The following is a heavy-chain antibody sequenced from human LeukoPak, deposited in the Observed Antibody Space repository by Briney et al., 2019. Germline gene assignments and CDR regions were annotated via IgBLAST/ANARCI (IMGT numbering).Heavy chain of an antibody. D-gene: IGHD3-16*01. Sequence: SETLSLTCTVSGGSISSYYWSWIRQPPGKGLEWIGYIYYSGSTNYNPSLKSRVTISVDTSKNQFSLKLSSVTAAGTAVYYCAGSGSYVWGSYGAPEPFDIWGQGTMVTVSS. J-gene: IGHJ3*02. CDR3: AGSGSYVWGSYGAPEPFDI. V-gene: IGHV4-59*08. CDR2: IYYSGST. CDR1: GGSISSYY.